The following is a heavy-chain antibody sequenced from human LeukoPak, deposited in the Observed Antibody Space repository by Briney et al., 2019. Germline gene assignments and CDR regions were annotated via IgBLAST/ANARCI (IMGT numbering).Heavy chain of an antibody. CDR2: INPNSGGT. CDR1: GYTFTDYY. D-gene: IGHD2-15*01. CDR3: ARQRGSPDFDY. Sequence: ASVKVSCKASGYTFTDYYMHWVRQAPGQGLEWMGWINPNSGGTIYAQKFQDRVTMTRDTSISTAYMELSRLRSDDTAVYYCARQRGSPDFDYWGQGTLVTVSS. J-gene: IGHJ4*02. V-gene: IGHV1-2*02.